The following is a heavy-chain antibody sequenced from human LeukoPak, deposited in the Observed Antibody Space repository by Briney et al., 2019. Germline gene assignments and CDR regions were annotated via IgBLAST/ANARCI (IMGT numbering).Heavy chain of an antibody. CDR1: GYTFTNYG. CDR3: AILWFGELTLDY. Sequence: GASVKVSCEASGYTFTNYGLSWVRQAPGQGLEWMGWISTYNGNTNYAQTLQGRVTMTTDTSTSTAYMELRSLRSDDTAVYYCAILWFGELTLDYWGQGTLVTVSS. D-gene: IGHD3-10*01. CDR2: ISTYNGNT. J-gene: IGHJ4*02. V-gene: IGHV1-18*01.